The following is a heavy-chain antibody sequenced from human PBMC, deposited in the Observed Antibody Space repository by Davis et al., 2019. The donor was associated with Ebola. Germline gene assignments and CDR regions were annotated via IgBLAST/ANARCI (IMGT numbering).Heavy chain of an antibody. CDR2: INHSGST. CDR3: ARHYVATEA. CDR1: GGSFSGYY. J-gene: IGHJ5*02. D-gene: IGHD5-12*01. Sequence: ESLKISCAVYGGSFSGYYWSWIRQPPGKGLEWIGEINHSGSTYYNPSLKSRVTISVDTSKNQFSLKLSSVTAADTAVYYCARHYVATEAWGQGTLVTVSS. V-gene: IGHV4-34*01.